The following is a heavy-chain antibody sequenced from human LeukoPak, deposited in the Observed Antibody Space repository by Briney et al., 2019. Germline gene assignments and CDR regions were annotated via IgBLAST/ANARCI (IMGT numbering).Heavy chain of an antibody. V-gene: IGHV4-4*07. CDR2: IYTSGST. Sequence: PSETLSLTCTVSGGSISSYYWSWIRQPAGKGLEWIGRIYTSGSTNYNPSLKSRVTMSVDTSKNQFSLKLSSVTAADTAVYYCARNPTYQLDHYYYYYGMDVWGQGTTVTVSS. D-gene: IGHD2-2*01. J-gene: IGHJ6*02. CDR1: GGSISSYY. CDR3: ARNPTYQLDHYYYYYGMDV.